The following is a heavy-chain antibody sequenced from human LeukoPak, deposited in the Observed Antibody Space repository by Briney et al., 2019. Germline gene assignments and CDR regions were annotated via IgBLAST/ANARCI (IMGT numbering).Heavy chain of an antibody. CDR3: ARGLNYFDY. V-gene: IGHV4-30-2*01. Sequence: SETQSLTCAVSGGSISSGGYSWSWIRQPPGKGLEWIGYIYHSGSTYYNPSLKSRVTISVDRSKNQFSLKLSSVTAADTAVYYCARGLNYFDYWGQGTLVTVSS. J-gene: IGHJ4*02. CDR1: GGSISSGGYS. CDR2: IYHSGST.